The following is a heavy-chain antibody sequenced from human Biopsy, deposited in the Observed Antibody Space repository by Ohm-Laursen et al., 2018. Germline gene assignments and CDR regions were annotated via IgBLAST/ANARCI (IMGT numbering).Heavy chain of an antibody. CDR3: AKGRVGNLGSLDI. Sequence: SLRLSCAASGVTLSGYSMNWVRQAPGKGLEWVSAITVSADTTYYADSVRGRFTVSRDNSQNTLYLQMNSLRAEDTAIYYCAKGRVGNLGSLDIWGHGTMVTVSS. D-gene: IGHD1-1*01. CDR1: GVTLSGYS. V-gene: IGHV3-23*01. J-gene: IGHJ3*02. CDR2: ITVSADTT.